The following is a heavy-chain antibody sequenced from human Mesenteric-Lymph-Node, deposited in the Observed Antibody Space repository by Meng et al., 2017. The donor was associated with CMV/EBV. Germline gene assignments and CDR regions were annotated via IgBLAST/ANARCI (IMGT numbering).Heavy chain of an antibody. V-gene: IGHV4-61*01. CDR3: ARRWEGNTWFDY. D-gene: IGHD1-26*01. J-gene: IGHJ4*02. CDR1: GGSISSSSYY. CDR2: ISYSGST. Sequence: SETLSLTCTVSGGSISSSSYYWSWIRQPPGKGLEWIGYISYSGSTDYNPSLKSRVTISVDTSKNQFSLKLSSVTAADTAVYYCARRWEGNTWFDYWGQGTLVTVSS.